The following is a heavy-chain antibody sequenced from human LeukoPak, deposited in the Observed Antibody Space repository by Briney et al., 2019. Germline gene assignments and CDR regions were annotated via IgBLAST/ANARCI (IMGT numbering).Heavy chain of an antibody. J-gene: IGHJ5*02. CDR2: ISGSSSNYI. CDR3: ARSVTAANWFDP. Sequence: PGGSLRLSCAASGFTFSSYTMNWVRQAPGKGLEWISSISGSSSNYIYYSDSVQGRFTISRDNAKNTLSLQMNSLRAEDTAVYYCARSVTAANWFDPWGQGTLVTVSS. V-gene: IGHV3-21*01. CDR1: GFTFSSYT. D-gene: IGHD2-21*02.